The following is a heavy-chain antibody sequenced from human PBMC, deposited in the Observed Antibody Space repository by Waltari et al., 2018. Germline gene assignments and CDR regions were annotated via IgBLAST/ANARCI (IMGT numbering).Heavy chain of an antibody. CDR1: GGSINSADW. CDR2: IYQSETV. Sequence: QVQLQESGPGLVKPSGTLSLTCAVSGGSINSADWWSWVRQSPGKGLEWIGEIYQSETVTYHPSLTGRATISADKSKNQFSLRLSSLTAADTAVYYCVQNGIHSLSIWGQGTLVTVSS. V-gene: IGHV4-4*02. J-gene: IGHJ4*02. D-gene: IGHD5-18*01. CDR3: VQNGIHSLSI.